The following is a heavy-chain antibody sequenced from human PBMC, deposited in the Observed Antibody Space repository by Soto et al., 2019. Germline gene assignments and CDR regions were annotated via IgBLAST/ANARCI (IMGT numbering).Heavy chain of an antibody. CDR1: GFTFSSHA. D-gene: IGHD2-2*02. Sequence: GGSLRLSCAASGFTFSSHAMNWVRQAPGKGLEWVSGISGSGRKTYYADSVKGRFTIFRDTSKNTVYLQMNSLRAEDTALYYCAKDVSVAPVAIAVGRPPMDVWGQGTTVTVSS. V-gene: IGHV3-23*01. CDR3: AKDVSVAPVAIAVGRPPMDV. J-gene: IGHJ6*02. CDR2: ISGSGRKT.